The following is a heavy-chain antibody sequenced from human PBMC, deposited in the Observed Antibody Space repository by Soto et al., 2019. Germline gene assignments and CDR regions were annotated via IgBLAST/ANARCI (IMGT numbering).Heavy chain of an antibody. J-gene: IGHJ4*02. CDR2: ISYDGSNK. D-gene: IGHD6-25*01. CDR3: AKGNSGGL. Sequence: QVQLVESGGGVVQPGRSLRLSCATSGFTFSSSGMHWVRQAPGKGLEWVAVISYDGSNKYYGDSVKGRFTISRDNSKNTLYLQMNSLRTEDTAVYYCAKGNSGGLWGQGTLVTVSS. CDR1: GFTFSSSG. V-gene: IGHV3-30*18.